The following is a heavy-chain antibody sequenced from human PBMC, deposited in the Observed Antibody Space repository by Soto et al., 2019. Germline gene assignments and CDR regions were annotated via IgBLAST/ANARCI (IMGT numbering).Heavy chain of an antibody. J-gene: IGHJ6*03. V-gene: IGHV1-18*01. CDR1: GYTFTSYG. D-gene: IGHD3-3*01. CDR2: ISAYNGNT. Sequence: ASVKVSCKASGYTFTSYGISWVRQAPGQGLEWMGWISAYNGNTNYAQKLQGRVTMTTDTSTSTAYMELRSLRSDDTAVYYCARYDFWSGYYPTRYYYYYMDVWGKGTTVTVSS. CDR3: ARYDFWSGYYPTRYYYYYMDV.